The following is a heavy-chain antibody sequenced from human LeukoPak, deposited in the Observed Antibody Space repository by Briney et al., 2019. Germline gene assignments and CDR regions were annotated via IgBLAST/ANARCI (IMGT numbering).Heavy chain of an antibody. V-gene: IGHV3-23*01. Sequence: GGSLRLSCAASGFTFSNYAMSWVRQAPGKGLEWVSVISGSGGSTYYADSVKGRFTISRDNSKNTLYLQMNSLRAEDTAVYYCAKDQTAGYYYDSSGSIDYWGQGTLVTVSS. D-gene: IGHD3-22*01. CDR2: ISGSGGST. J-gene: IGHJ4*02. CDR3: AKDQTAGYYYDSSGSIDY. CDR1: GFTFSNYA.